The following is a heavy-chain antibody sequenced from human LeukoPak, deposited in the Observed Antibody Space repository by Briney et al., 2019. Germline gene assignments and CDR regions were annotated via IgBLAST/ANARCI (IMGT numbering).Heavy chain of an antibody. D-gene: IGHD6-19*01. CDR3: ARDKGSGWYWFDP. CDR2: IYYSGST. J-gene: IGHJ5*02. CDR1: AGSISGTSYY. V-gene: IGHV4-61*01. Sequence: PSETLSLTCSVTAGSISGTSYYWGWIRQPPGKGLEWIGYIYYSGSTNYNPSLKSRVTISVDTSKNQFSLKLSSVTAADTAVYYCARDKGSGWYWFDPWGQGTLVTVSS.